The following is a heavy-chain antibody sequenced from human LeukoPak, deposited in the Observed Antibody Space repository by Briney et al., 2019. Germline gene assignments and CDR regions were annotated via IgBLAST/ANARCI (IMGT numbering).Heavy chain of an antibody. J-gene: IGHJ5*02. D-gene: IGHD6-19*01. CDR3: ARQGRWDSSGWGVTYSRNFNNWFDP. V-gene: IGHV5-51*01. Sequence: GESLKISCKGSGYSFTSYWIGWVRQMPGKGLEWMGIIYPGDSDTRYSPSFRGQVTISADKSISTAYLQWSSLKASDTAMYYCARQGRWDSSGWGVTYSRNFNNWFDPWGQGTLVTVSS. CDR1: GYSFTSYW. CDR2: IYPGDSDT.